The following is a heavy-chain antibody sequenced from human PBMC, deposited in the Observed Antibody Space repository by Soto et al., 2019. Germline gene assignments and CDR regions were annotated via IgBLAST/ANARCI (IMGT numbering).Heavy chain of an antibody. V-gene: IGHV1-69*01. CDR2: SIPIFGTT. Sequence: VQLAQSGAEVKKPGSSVKVSCKASGGTFSNYPFIWVRQAPGQGLDWMGGSIPIFGTTDYGQRFQGRVTSTADESTHTAYMELSRLRSDDTAVYYCARGLYCGGGCYSHFDYWGQGTLVTVSS. D-gene: IGHD2-21*02. CDR3: ARGLYCGGGCYSHFDY. J-gene: IGHJ4*02. CDR1: GGTFSNYP.